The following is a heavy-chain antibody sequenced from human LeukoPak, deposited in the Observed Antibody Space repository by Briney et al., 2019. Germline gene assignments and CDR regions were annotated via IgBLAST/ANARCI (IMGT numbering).Heavy chain of an antibody. D-gene: IGHD3-22*01. CDR1: GGSISSYY. CDR3: AREGNYYDSSGYYPRFSP. CDR2: IYTSGST. Sequence: SETLSLTCTVSGGSISSYYWSWIRQPAGKGLEWIGRIYTSGSTNYNPSLKSRVTISVDTSKNQFSLKLSSVTAADTAVYYCAREGNYYDSSGYYPRFSPWGQGTLVTVSS. V-gene: IGHV4-4*07. J-gene: IGHJ5*02.